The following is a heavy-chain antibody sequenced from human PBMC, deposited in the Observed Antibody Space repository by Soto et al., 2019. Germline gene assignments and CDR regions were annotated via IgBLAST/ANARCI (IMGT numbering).Heavy chain of an antibody. D-gene: IGHD1-26*01. J-gene: IGHJ1*01. CDR2: IYHSGST. CDR1: GYSISSGYY. V-gene: IGHV4-38-2*02. Sequence: PSETLSLTCAVSGYSISSGYYWGWIRQPPGKGLEWIGSIYHSGSTYYNPSLKSRVTISVDTSKNQFSLKLSSVTAADTAVYYCARDLYDGSYIQHWGQGTLVTVS. CDR3: ARDLYDGSYIQH.